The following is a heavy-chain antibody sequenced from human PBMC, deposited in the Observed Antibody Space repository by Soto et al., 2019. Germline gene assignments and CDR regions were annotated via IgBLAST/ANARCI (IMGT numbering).Heavy chain of an antibody. CDR2: IYATGTT. CDR1: GASISGFY. J-gene: IGHJ4*02. D-gene: IGHD6-13*01. Sequence: SETLSLTCTVSGASISGFYWSWIRKSAGKGLEWIGRIYATGTTDYNPSLKSRVMMSVDTSKKQFSLKLRSVTAADTAVYYCAKDRDSSSWYGYYFDYWGQGTLVTVSS. CDR3: AKDRDSSSWYGYYFDY. V-gene: IGHV4-4*07.